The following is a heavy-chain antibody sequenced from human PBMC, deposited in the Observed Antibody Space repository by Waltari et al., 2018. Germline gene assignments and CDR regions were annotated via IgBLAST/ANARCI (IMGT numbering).Heavy chain of an antibody. J-gene: IGHJ3*02. CDR3: ARKAPGSTDAFDI. CDR1: GGSISSHS. CDR2: IYYSGST. D-gene: IGHD2-15*01. Sequence: QVQLQESGPGLVKPSETLSLTCTVSGGSISSHSWSWIRQPPGKGLEWIGYIYYSGSTNYNPSLKSRVTISVDTSKNQFSLKLSSVTAADTAVYYCARKAPGSTDAFDIWGQGTMVTVSS. V-gene: IGHV4-59*11.